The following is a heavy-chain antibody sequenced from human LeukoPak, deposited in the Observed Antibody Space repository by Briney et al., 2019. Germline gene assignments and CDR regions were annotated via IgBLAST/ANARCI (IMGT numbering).Heavy chain of an antibody. CDR1: GGSISSGSYY. J-gene: IGHJ4*02. CDR3: ASSVKGVQY. Sequence: SQTLSLTCTVSGGSISSGSYYWSWIRQPAGKGLEWIGRIYTSGSTNYNPSLKSRVTISVDTSKNQFSLKLSSVTGADTAVYYCASSVKGVQYWGQGTLVTVSS. D-gene: IGHD3-10*01. CDR2: IYTSGST. V-gene: IGHV4-61*02.